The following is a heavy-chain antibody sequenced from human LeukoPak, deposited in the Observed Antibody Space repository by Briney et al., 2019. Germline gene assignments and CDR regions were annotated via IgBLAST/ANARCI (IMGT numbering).Heavy chain of an antibody. J-gene: IGHJ1*01. CDR2: ISSSSSYI. D-gene: IGHD3-10*01. Sequence: GGSLRLSCAASGFTFSSYSMNWVRQAPGKGLEWVSSISSSSSYIYYADSVKGRFTISRDNAKNTLYLQMNSLTAEDTAVYYCARAKGGLYPSEYFQHWGQGTLVTVSS. V-gene: IGHV3-21*04. CDR1: GFTFSSYS. CDR3: ARAKGGLYPSEYFQH.